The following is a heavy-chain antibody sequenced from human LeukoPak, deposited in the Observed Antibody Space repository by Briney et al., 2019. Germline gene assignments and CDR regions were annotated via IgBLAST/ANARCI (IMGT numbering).Heavy chain of an antibody. D-gene: IGHD6-19*01. V-gene: IGHV3-33*06. CDR3: AKSAYSSGWYVDY. CDR1: GFTFSSYG. J-gene: IGHJ4*02. CDR2: IWYDGSNK. Sequence: GGSLRLSCAASGFTFSSYGVHWVRQAPGKGLEWVAVIWYDGSNKYYADSVKGRFTISRDNSKNTLYLQMNSLRAEDTAVYYCAKSAYSSGWYVDYWGQGTLVTVSS.